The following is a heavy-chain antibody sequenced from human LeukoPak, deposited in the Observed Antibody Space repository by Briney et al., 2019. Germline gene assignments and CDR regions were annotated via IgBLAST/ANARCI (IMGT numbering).Heavy chain of an antibody. V-gene: IGHV4-59*12. CDR3: ARRPITAVSTPFDY. CDR1: GGSISSYY. J-gene: IGHJ4*02. D-gene: IGHD6-13*01. Sequence: SETLSLTCTVSGGSISSYYWSWIRQPPGKGLEWIGYIYHSGNTNYNPSLKSRVTISVDTSKSQFSLRLSSVTAADTAVYYCARRPITAVSTPFDYWGQGTLVTVSS. CDR2: IYHSGNT.